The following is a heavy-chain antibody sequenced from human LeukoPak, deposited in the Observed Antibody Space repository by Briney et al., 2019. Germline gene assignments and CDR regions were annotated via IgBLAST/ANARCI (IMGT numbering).Heavy chain of an antibody. D-gene: IGHD5-12*01. V-gene: IGHV3-7*01. CDR1: GFTFSKYW. J-gene: IGHJ4*02. Sequence: GGSLRLSCAASGFTFSKYWMTWVRQAPGKGLEWVANIKTDGSQKYYVDSVKGRFSISRDNANNSLYLQMNSLRADDTAIYYCVRGLLEWLRLETYYFDYWGQGSLVTVSS. CDR3: VRGLLEWLRLETYYFDY. CDR2: IKTDGSQK.